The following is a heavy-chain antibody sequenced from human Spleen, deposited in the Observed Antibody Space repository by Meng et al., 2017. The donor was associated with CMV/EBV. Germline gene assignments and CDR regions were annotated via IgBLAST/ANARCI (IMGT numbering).Heavy chain of an antibody. J-gene: IGHJ4*02. Sequence: RLVQSGAGVRRPGSSVKVSCKASGGTFSSYAISWVRQAPGQGLEWMGGIIPIFGTANYAQKFQGRVTITADESTSTAYMELSSLRSEDTAVYYCASTYYDSSGYYHFDYWGQGTLVTVSS. CDR3: ASTYYDSSGYYHFDY. D-gene: IGHD3-22*01. V-gene: IGHV1-69*01. CDR1: GGTFSSYA. CDR2: IIPIFGTA.